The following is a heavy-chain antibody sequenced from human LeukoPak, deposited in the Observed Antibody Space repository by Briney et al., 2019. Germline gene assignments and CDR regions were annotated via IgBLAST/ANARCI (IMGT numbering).Heavy chain of an antibody. CDR3: ARVGYDSSGRFDY. J-gene: IGHJ4*02. CDR2: ISSSGSII. Sequence: GGSLRLSCAASGFTFSDYYMTWICQAPGKGLEWVSYISSSGSIIYYADSVKGRFIISRDNAKNSLYLQMNNLRAEDTAVYFCARVGYDSSGRFDYWGQGTLVTVSS. D-gene: IGHD3-22*01. CDR1: GFTFSDYY. V-gene: IGHV3-11*04.